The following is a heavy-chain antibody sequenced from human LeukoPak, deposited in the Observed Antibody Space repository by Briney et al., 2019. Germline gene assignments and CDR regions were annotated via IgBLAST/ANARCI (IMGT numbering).Heavy chain of an antibody. D-gene: IGHD2-2*01. Sequence: SQTLSLTCNVSGDSINSGGFYWNWIRQPPGKGLEWIAYIHQSGITVSNPSLKSRLTLSLDASKNQFSLRLTSVTVADTAVYYCARDLEYCSTTSCFTWGQGTLVTVSS. V-gene: IGHV4-30-2*01. CDR2: IHQSGIT. J-gene: IGHJ5*02. CDR3: ARDLEYCSTTSCFT. CDR1: GDSINSGGFY.